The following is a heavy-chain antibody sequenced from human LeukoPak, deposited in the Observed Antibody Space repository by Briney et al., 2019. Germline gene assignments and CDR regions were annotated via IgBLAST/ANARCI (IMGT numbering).Heavy chain of an antibody. CDR3: ARDLREWELKYYFDY. Sequence: ASVKVSCKASGYTFTGYYMHWVRQAPGQGLEWMGWINPNSGGTNYAQKFQGRVTMTRDTSISTAYMELRRLRSDDTAVYYCARDLREWELKYYFDYWGQGTLVTVSS. CDR1: GYTFTGYY. D-gene: IGHD1-26*01. J-gene: IGHJ4*02. CDR2: INPNSGGT. V-gene: IGHV1-2*02.